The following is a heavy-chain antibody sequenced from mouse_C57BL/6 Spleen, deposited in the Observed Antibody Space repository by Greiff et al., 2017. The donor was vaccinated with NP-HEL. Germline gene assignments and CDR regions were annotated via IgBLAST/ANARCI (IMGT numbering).Heavy chain of an antibody. J-gene: IGHJ2*01. D-gene: IGHD2-3*01. V-gene: IGHV1-55*01. CDR3: ARDDGYYLYYFDY. CDR2: IYPGSGST. Sequence: QVQLKQPVAELVRPGASVKLSCKASGFNIKNSYITWVKQRPEQGLEWIGDIYPGSGSTNYTAKFKSKATLTVDTSSSTAFMQLSSLTSEDAAVYYCARDDGYYLYYFDYWGQCTTLTVAS. CDR1: GFNIKNSY.